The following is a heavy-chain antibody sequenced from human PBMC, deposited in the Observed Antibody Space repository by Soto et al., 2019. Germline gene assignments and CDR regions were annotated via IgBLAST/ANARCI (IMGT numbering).Heavy chain of an antibody. CDR2: ITSSGDST. Sequence: EVQLLVSGGGLVQPGGSLRLSCAASGFPFRNFAMSWVRQDPGKGLEWVSVITSSGDSTYFADSVRGRFTISRDNSKNTLYLQLKSLGAEDTATYYCTSGPFIAGDYWGQGTLVTVSS. J-gene: IGHJ4*02. V-gene: IGHV3-23*01. CDR3: TSGPFIAGDY. D-gene: IGHD1-1*01. CDR1: GFPFRNFA.